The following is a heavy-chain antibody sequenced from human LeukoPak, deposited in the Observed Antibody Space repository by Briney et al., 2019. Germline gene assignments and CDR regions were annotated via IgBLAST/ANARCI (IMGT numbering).Heavy chain of an antibody. CDR3: TRREMLGGWYHPFDY. J-gene: IGHJ4*02. D-gene: IGHD6-19*01. V-gene: IGHV3-73*01. CDR2: IRSKANSYAT. CDR1: GFTFSSYG. Sequence: GGSLRLSCAASGFTFSSYGMHWVRQASGKGLEWVGRIRSKANSYATAYAASVKGRFTISRDDSKNTAYLQMNSLKTEDTAVYYCTRREMLGGWYHPFDYWGQGTLVTISS.